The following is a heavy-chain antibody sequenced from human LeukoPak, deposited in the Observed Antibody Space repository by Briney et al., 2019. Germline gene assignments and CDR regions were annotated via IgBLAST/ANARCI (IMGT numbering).Heavy chain of an antibody. V-gene: IGHV3-15*01. CDR1: GFTFTTYW. D-gene: IGHD1-14*01. CDR3: TTESERDAFDI. J-gene: IGHJ3*02. Sequence: GGSLRLSCAASGFTFTTYWMAWVRQAPGKGLEWVGRIKSKTDGGTTDYAAPVKGRFTISRDDSKNTLYLQMNSLKTEDTAVYYCTTESERDAFDIWGQGTMVTVSS. CDR2: IKSKTDGGTT.